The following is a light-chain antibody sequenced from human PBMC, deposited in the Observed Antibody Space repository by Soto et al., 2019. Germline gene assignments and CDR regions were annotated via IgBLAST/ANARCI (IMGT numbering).Light chain of an antibody. CDR3: QQYQSYWT. J-gene: IGKJ1*01. Sequence: DIQMTQSPSTLSASVGDRVNITCRASQSISVWLAWFQQIPGKAPRLLIYAASILESGVPSRFSGSGAGTEFTLTISSLQPDDFATYYCQQYQSYWTFGQGTKVDI. CDR1: QSISVW. CDR2: AAS. V-gene: IGKV1-5*01.